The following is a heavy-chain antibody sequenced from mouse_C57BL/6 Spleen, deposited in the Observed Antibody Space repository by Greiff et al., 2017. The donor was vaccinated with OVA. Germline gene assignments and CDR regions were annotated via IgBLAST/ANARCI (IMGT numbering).Heavy chain of an antibody. V-gene: IGHV1-18*01. CDR1: GYTFTDYN. CDR2: INPNNGGT. D-gene: IGHD3-2*02. J-gene: IGHJ3*01. CDR3: ARRIDSSGSWFAY. Sequence: EVHLVESGPELVKPGASVKIPCKASGYTFTDYNMDWVKQSHGKSLEWIGDINPNNGGTIYNQKFKGKATLTVDKSSSTAYMELRSLTSEDTAVYYCARRIDSSGSWFAYWGQGTLVTVSA.